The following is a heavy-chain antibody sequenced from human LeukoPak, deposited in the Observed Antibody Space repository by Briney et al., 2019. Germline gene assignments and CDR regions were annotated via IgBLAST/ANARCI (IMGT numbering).Heavy chain of an antibody. CDR2: INPNSGGT. V-gene: IGHV1-2*02. CDR1: GYTFADYY. CDR3: ARGVSGAYYYYYMDV. D-gene: IGHD1-26*01. Sequence: ASVKVSCKASGYTFADYYMQWVRQAPGQGLEWMGWINPNSGGTNYAQKFQGRVTMTRDTSISTAYMELSSLRSDDSAVYYCARGVSGAYYYYYMDVWGKGTTVTVSS. J-gene: IGHJ6*03.